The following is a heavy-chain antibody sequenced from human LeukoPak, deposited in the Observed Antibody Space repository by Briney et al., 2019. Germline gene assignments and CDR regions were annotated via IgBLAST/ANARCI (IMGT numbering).Heavy chain of an antibody. J-gene: IGHJ6*02. V-gene: IGHV3-7*01. Sequence: GGSLRLSCAVSGFTFSRHWMSWVRQAPGKGLEWLANIEQDGSEKYYVDSVEGRFTISRDNAKNSLYLQMNSLRAEDTAVYYCARSYYGSGTSYGMDVWGQGTTVTVSS. CDR3: ARSYYGSGTSYGMDV. CDR2: IEQDGSEK. D-gene: IGHD3-10*01. CDR1: GFTFSRHW.